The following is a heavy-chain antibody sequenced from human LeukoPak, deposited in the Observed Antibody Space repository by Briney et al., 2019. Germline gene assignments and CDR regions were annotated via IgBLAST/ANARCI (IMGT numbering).Heavy chain of an antibody. D-gene: IGHD3-10*01. CDR3: ARAKSRGVIITSPLGY. J-gene: IGHJ4*02. CDR1: GYTFTGYY. Sequence: ASVKVSCKASGYTFTGYYMHWVRQGPGQGLEWMGWINPNSGGTNYAQKFQGRVTMTRDTSISTAYMELSRLRSDDTAVYYCARAKSRGVIITSPLGYWGQGTLVTVSS. CDR2: INPNSGGT. V-gene: IGHV1-2*02.